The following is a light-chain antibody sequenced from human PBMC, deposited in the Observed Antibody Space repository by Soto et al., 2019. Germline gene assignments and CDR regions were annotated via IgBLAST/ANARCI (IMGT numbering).Light chain of an antibody. J-gene: IGLJ1*01. V-gene: IGLV2-18*02. CDR1: GSDIGTFNR. CDR3: SSYTSISTYV. CDR2: DVS. Sequence: QSALTQPPSVSGSPGQSVAISCTGTGSDIGTFNRVSWYQQSPGTAPKHIIYDVSDRPSGVPDRFSGSKSGNTASLTISGLQAEDEADYYCSSYTSISTYVFGTGTKLTVL.